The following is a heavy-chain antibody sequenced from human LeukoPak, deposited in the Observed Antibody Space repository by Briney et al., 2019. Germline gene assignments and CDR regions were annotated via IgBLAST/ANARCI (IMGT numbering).Heavy chain of an antibody. Sequence: SSVKVSYMASGCTFSSYDISWLGQAPGQRLEGMGGIIPIFGTANYAQKFHGKVPITTDESTSKAYMELSSLRSEDTAVYYCARAEETYVDGAFDIWGQGAMVTVSS. CDR1: GCTFSSYD. CDR3: ARAEETYVDGAFDI. CDR2: IIPIFGTA. D-gene: IGHD4-17*01. J-gene: IGHJ3*02. V-gene: IGHV1-69*05.